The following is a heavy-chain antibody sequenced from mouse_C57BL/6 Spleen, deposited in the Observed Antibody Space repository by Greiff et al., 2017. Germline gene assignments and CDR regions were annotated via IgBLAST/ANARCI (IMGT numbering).Heavy chain of an antibody. V-gene: IGHV1-26*01. J-gene: IGHJ1*03. CDR3: ARSGIYDGYFWYFDV. CDR2: INPNNGGT. Sequence: EVQLQQSGPELVKPGASVKISCKASGYTFTDYYMNWVKQSHGKSLEWIGDINPNNGGTSYNQKFKGKATLTVDKSSSTAYMELRSLTSEDSAVYYCARSGIYDGYFWYFDVWGTGTTVTVSS. D-gene: IGHD2-3*01. CDR1: GYTFTDYY.